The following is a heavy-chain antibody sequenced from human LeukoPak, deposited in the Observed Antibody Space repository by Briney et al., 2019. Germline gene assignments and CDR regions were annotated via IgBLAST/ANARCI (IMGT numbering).Heavy chain of an antibody. CDR2: IHYSGST. CDR3: ARHGAHYDILTGYPQPIDAFDI. J-gene: IGHJ3*02. Sequence: SETLSLTCTVSGGSISSYYWSWIRQPPGKGLEWIGYIHYSGSTNYNPSLKSRVTISVDTSKNQFSLKLSSVTAADTAVYYCARHGAHYDILTGYPQPIDAFDIWGQGTMVTVSS. CDR1: GGSISSYY. D-gene: IGHD3-9*01. V-gene: IGHV4-59*08.